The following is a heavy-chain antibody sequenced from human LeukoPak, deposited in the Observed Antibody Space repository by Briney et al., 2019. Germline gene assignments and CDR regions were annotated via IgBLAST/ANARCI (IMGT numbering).Heavy chain of an antibody. V-gene: IGHV3-30-3*01. J-gene: IGHJ4*02. CDR3: ARGDYYGSGNRGYYFDY. D-gene: IGHD3-10*01. CDR2: ISYDGSNK. CDR1: GFTFSSYA. Sequence: GRSLRLSCAASGFTFSSYAMHWVRQAPGKGLEWVAVISYDGSNKYYADSVKGRFTISRDNSKNTLYLQMNSLRAEDTAVYYCARGDYYGSGNRGYYFDYWGQGTLVTVSS.